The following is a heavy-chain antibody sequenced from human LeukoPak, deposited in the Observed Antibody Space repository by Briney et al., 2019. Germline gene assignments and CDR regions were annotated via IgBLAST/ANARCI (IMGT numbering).Heavy chain of an antibody. CDR3: ARDLSEKCSCDY. Sequence: PGGSLRLSCAASGFTFSSHAMHWVRQAPGKGLEWVAFISYDGIKISFADSVKGRFTISRDNSRNTVYLQMNSLRHEDTAVYYCARDLSEKCSCDYWGQGTLVTVSS. CDR2: ISYDGIKI. V-gene: IGHV3-30-3*01. J-gene: IGHJ4*02. CDR1: GFTFSSHA. D-gene: IGHD2-2*01.